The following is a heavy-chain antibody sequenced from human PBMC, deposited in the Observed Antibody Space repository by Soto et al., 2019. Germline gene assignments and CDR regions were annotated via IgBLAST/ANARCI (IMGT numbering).Heavy chain of an antibody. D-gene: IGHD2-2*01. CDR1: GGSFSGYY. Sequence: SETLSLTCAVYGGSFSGYYWSWIRQPPGKGLEWIGEINHSGSTNYNPSLKSRVTISVDTSKNQFSLKLSSVTAADTAVYYCARASVPAANYYYYGMDVWGQGTTVTVSS. CDR2: INHSGST. J-gene: IGHJ6*02. V-gene: IGHV4-34*01. CDR3: ARASVPAANYYYYGMDV.